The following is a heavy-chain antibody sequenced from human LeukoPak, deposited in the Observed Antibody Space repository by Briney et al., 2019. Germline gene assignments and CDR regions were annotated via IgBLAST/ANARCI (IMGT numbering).Heavy chain of an antibody. CDR1: GVIISSYA. CDR2: INGRGGNT. D-gene: IGHD2/OR15-2a*01. CDR3: AKDRVSPGFNWFDP. Sequence: GGSLRLSCAASGVIISSYAMSWVRQAPGKGLEWVSVINGRGGNTYYADFVKGRFTISRDNSKSTVYLQMNSLRTEDTAVYYCAKDRVSPGFNWFDPWGQGTLVTVSS. J-gene: IGHJ5*02. V-gene: IGHV3-23*01.